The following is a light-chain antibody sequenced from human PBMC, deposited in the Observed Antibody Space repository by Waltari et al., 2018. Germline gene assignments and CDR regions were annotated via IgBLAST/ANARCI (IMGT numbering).Light chain of an antibody. CDR3: QFCDSIEDQYV. CDR1: NNGKKS. CDR2: YDN. Sequence: YVLTQPPSVSVAPGETATLTCRGKNNGKKSVQWYQQKPGQAPEVLIDYDNNRPSGIPERFSGSNAGNTATLTISRVEVGDQADYYCQFCDSIEDQYVFASVTKVAVL. V-gene: IGLV3-21*01. J-gene: IGLJ1*01.